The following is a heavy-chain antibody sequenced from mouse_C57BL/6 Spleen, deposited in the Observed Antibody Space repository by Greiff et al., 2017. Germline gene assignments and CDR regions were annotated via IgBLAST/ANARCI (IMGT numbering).Heavy chain of an antibody. Sequence: QVQLKESGPGLVAPSQSLSITCTVSGFSLTSYGVDWVRQPPGQGLEWLGVIWGGGSTNYHSALMSRLSISKDNSKRQVFLKMNSLTTEDTAMYYCAKHGGDYYGSSYDYAMDYWGQGTSVTVSS. D-gene: IGHD1-1*01. CDR3: AKHGGDYYGSSYDYAMDY. CDR2: IWGGGST. CDR1: GFSLTSYG. V-gene: IGHV2-9*01. J-gene: IGHJ4*01.